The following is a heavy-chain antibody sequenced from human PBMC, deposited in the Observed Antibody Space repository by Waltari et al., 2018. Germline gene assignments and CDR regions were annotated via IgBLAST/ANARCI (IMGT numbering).Heavy chain of an antibody. CDR3: AKGGVASNSKRTFDY. Sequence: EVQLLESGGGLVQPGGSLRLSCAASGFTFSNYAMSWVRQAPGKGLEWVSMFYSTGSGKYYADSAKGRFTISRENSQNTLSLQMNSLREEDTAVYYCAKGGVASNSKRTFDYWGQGTLVTVSS. D-gene: IGHD5-12*01. CDR2: FYSTGSGK. V-gene: IGHV3-23*03. CDR1: GFTFSNYA. J-gene: IGHJ4*02.